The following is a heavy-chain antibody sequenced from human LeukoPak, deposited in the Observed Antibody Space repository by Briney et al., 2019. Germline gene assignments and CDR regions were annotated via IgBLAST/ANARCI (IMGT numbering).Heavy chain of an antibody. D-gene: IGHD3-3*01. Sequence: GGSLRLSCVGYSIRFADHWMLWVRQVPGEPPAWVARSDRDRVVREYADSVKGRFTIPRDNARNTIHLEMNRLKVEDTAIYYCVASRWSGALDFWGQGSLVTVSS. J-gene: IGHJ4*02. V-gene: IGHV3-74*01. CDR1: SIRFADHW. CDR3: VASRWSGALDF. CDR2: SDRDRVVR.